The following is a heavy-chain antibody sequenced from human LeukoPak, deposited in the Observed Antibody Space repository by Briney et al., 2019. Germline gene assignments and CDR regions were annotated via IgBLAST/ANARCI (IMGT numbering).Heavy chain of an antibody. CDR3: TQKGAWGTFDI. Sequence: GGSLRLSCAASGFTFSNYAMNWVRQAPGKGLEWVSGISGSGGSTYYADSVKGRFTISRDNSKNTLYLQMNSLRAEDTAVYYCTQKGAWGTFDIWGQGTMVTVSS. CDR1: GFTFSNYA. J-gene: IGHJ3*02. D-gene: IGHD1-26*01. CDR2: ISGSGGST. V-gene: IGHV3-23*01.